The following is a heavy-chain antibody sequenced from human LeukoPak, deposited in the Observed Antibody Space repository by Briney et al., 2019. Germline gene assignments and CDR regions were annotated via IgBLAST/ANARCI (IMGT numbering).Heavy chain of an antibody. CDR1: GFTFTSYA. J-gene: IGHJ4*02. CDR3: ARDAADCSSTSCSYYYFDY. Sequence: GGPLRLSCAASGFTFTSYALHWVRQAPGKGLEWVAVISYDGSNKYYADSVKGRFTISRDNSKNTVSLQMNSLRAEDTAVYYCARDAADCSSTSCSYYYFDYWGQGTLVTVSS. CDR2: ISYDGSNK. D-gene: IGHD2-2*01. V-gene: IGHV3-30-3*01.